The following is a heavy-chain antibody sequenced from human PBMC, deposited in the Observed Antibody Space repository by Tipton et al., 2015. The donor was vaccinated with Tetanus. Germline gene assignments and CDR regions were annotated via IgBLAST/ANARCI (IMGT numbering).Heavy chain of an antibody. J-gene: IGHJ5*02. Sequence: SLRLSCAASGFIFSSYGIHWVRQAPGKGLELLAVSWYDGTDKYYADSVKGRFTISRDNSKNTLYLQMNSLRAGDTALYYCAREADCSGGSCFSGAFDPWGQGTQVTVSS. D-gene: IGHD2-15*01. CDR1: GFIFSSYG. CDR3: AREADCSGGSCFSGAFDP. V-gene: IGHV3-33*01. CDR2: SWYDGTDK.